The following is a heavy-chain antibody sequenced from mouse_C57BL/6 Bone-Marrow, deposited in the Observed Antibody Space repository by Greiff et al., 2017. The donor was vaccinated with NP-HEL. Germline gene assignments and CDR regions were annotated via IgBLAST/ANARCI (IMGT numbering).Heavy chain of an antibody. V-gene: IGHV5-9-1*02. CDR2: ISSGGDYI. Sequence: EVQLVESGEGLVKPGGSLKLSCAASGFTFSSYAMSWVRQTPEKRLEWVAYISSGGDYIYYVDTVKGRFTISRDNARNTLYLQMSSLKSEDTAMYYCTSNWDVWYFDYWGQGTTLTVSS. J-gene: IGHJ2*01. D-gene: IGHD4-1*01. CDR3: TSNWDVWYFDY. CDR1: GFTFSSYA.